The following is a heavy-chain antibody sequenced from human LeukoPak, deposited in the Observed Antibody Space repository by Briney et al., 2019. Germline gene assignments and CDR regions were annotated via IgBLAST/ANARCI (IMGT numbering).Heavy chain of an antibody. V-gene: IGHV3-48*04. Sequence: GGSLRLSCAASGFTFSSYSMNWVRQAPGKGLEWVSYISSSSSTIYYADSVKGRFTISRDNAKNSLYLQMNSLRAEDTAVYYCARDSGEYYDFWSGYYTPYYYYYMDVWGKGTTVTVSS. J-gene: IGHJ6*03. CDR3: ARDSGEYYDFWSGYYTPYYYYYMDV. CDR1: GFTFSSYS. CDR2: ISSSSSTI. D-gene: IGHD3-3*01.